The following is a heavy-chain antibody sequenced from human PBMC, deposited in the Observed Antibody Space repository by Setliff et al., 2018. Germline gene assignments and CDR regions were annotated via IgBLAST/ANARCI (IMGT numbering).Heavy chain of an antibody. V-gene: IGHV4-34*12. J-gene: IGHJ4*02. CDR3: ARSAEKYSSGWYQGFDY. CDR1: GGSFGGYS. CDR2: IIHSGST. D-gene: IGHD6-19*01. Sequence: PSETLSLTCAVYGGSFGGYSWSWIRQPPGKRLEWIGEIIHSGSTNYNPSLKSRVTISMDTSKNQFSLKVSSVTAADTAVYYCARSAEKYSSGWYQGFDYWGQGTLVTVSS.